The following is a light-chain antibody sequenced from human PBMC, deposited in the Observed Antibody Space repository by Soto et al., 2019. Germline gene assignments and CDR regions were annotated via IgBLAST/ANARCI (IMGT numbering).Light chain of an antibody. Sequence: QSALTQPASVSGSPGQSITISCTGTSSDVGGYNYVSWYQHHPGKAPKLIIYYVTNRPSGVSNPFSGSKSGNTASLTISGLQPEDEADYYCSSYTTSNTRQLVFGTGTKLTV. CDR1: SSDVGGYNY. CDR2: YVT. J-gene: IGLJ1*01. CDR3: SSYTTSNTRQLV. V-gene: IGLV2-14*03.